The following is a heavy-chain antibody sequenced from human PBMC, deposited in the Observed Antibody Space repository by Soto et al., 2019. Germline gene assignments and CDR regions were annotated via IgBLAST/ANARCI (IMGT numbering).Heavy chain of an antibody. Sequence: QVRLVQSGAEVRKPGSSVKVSCTASGDPSSYSAIGWLRQAPGQGLEWMGGINPNFGSAIYAQTFQGRTTITAHYMELNDLRSEDTAIYFCATCSTAVAYFKNWGQGTLVTVSS. V-gene: IGHV1-69*01. CDR1: GDPSSYSA. J-gene: IGHJ4*02. CDR2: INPNFGSA. D-gene: IGHD5-18*01. CDR3: ATCSTAVAYFKN.